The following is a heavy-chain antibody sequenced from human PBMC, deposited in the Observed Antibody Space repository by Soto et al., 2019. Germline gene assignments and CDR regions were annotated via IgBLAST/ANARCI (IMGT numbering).Heavy chain of an antibody. CDR1: GFTFSDYY. J-gene: IGHJ4*02. D-gene: IGHD6-13*01. CDR2: ISSSSSYI. CDR3: ARDGPGSSSWYVDS. Sequence: QVQLVESGGGLVKPGGSLRLSCAASGFTFSDYYMSWIRQAPGKGLEWVSYISSSSSYINYADSVKGRFTISRDNAKNSLYLQMNRLRAEDTAVYYCARDGPGSSSWYVDSWGQGTLVTVSS. V-gene: IGHV3-11*05.